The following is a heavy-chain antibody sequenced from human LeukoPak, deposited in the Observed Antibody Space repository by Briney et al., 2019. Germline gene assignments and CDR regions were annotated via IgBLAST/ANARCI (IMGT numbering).Heavy chain of an antibody. CDR1: GYTFNSYD. V-gene: IGHV1-18*01. J-gene: IGHJ3*02. D-gene: IGHD6-19*01. CDR2: ISAYNGNT. CDR3: ARDTEIAVAGPSGDAFDI. Sequence: ASVKVSCKASGYTFNSYDISWVRQAPGQGLEWMGWISAYNGNTNYAQKLQGRVTMTTDTSTSTAYMELRSLRSDDTAVYYCARDTEIAVAGPSGDAFDIWGQGTMVTVSS.